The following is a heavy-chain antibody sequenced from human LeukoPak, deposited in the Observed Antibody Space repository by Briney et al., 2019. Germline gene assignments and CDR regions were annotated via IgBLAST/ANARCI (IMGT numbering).Heavy chain of an antibody. Sequence: SETLSLTCAVSGGSFSSYYWSWIRQPPGKGLEWIGEINHSGSTNYNPSLKSRVTISVDTSKNQFSLKLSSVTAADTAVYYCARVPVSYRGYYYGPYYYYGMDVWGQGTTVTVSS. CDR1: GGSFSSYY. CDR2: INHSGST. D-gene: IGHD3-22*01. CDR3: ARVPVSYRGYYYGPYYYYGMDV. V-gene: IGHV4-34*01. J-gene: IGHJ6*02.